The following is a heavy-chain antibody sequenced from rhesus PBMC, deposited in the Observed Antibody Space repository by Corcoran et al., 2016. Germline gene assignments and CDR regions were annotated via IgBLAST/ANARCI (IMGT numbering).Heavy chain of an antibody. CDR3: ARYNGGLDS. Sequence: QLQLQESGPGLVKPSETLSLTCAASGGSISSNYWSWIRQPPGKGLEWSGRFSGSGGNPDYNPSLKSRVTISTDTSKNQFSLKLSSVTAADTAVYYCARYNGGLDSWGQGVVVTVSS. CDR1: GGSISSNY. CDR2: FSGSGGNP. V-gene: IGHV4-173*01. J-gene: IGHJ6*01. D-gene: IGHD1-44*01.